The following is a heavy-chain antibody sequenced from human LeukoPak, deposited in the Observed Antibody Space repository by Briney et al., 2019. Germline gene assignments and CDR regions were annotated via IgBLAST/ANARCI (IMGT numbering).Heavy chain of an antibody. CDR2: INQDGSDK. V-gene: IGHV3-7*01. CDR3: AWYGVTHGLDV. D-gene: IGHD3-10*01. J-gene: IGHJ6*02. Sequence: SGGSLRLSCAAFGFSLSNYWMSWVRQAPGKGLEWVANINQDGSDKYYVDSVMGRFTISKDNAKNSVYLQMNSLRPEDTAIYYCAWYGVTHGLDVWGQGTTVTVSS. CDR1: GFSLSNYW.